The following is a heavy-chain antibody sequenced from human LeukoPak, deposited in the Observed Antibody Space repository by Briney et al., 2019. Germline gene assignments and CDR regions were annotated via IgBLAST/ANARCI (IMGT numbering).Heavy chain of an antibody. Sequence: GGSLRLSCAASGFTFSSYWMSWVRQAPGKGLEWVANIKQDGSEKYYVDSVKGRFTISRDNAKNSLYLQMNSLRAEDTAVYYCASVYSSSLYYYYYYMDVWGKGTTVTVSS. CDR3: ASVYSSSLYYYYYYMDV. CDR2: IKQDGSEK. V-gene: IGHV3-7*01. D-gene: IGHD6-13*01. CDR1: GFTFSSYW. J-gene: IGHJ6*03.